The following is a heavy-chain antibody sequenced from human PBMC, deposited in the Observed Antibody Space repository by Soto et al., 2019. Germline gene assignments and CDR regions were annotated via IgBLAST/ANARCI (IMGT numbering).Heavy chain of an antibody. Sequence: GASVKGSCKASGYTFASYAISLMRQAPGQGLEWMGWISAYNGNTNYAQHLQGRVSMTTDTSTSTAYMELRSLRSDDTAVYYCAIQWWSPVDYFDYWGQGTLVTVSS. D-gene: IGHD2-15*01. CDR3: AIQWWSPVDYFDY. CDR1: GYTFASYA. CDR2: ISAYNGNT. J-gene: IGHJ4*02. V-gene: IGHV1-18*01.